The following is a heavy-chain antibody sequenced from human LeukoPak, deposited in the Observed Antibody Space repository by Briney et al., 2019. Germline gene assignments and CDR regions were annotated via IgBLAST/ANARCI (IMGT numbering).Heavy chain of an antibody. V-gene: IGHV1-69*05. D-gene: IGHD6-13*01. CDR2: IIPTFGTA. Sequence: ASVKVSCKASGGTFSSYAISWVRQAPGQGLEWMGRIIPTFGTANYAQKFQGRVTITTDESTSTAYMELSSLRSEDTAVYYCASSHSSSWYSGLDYWGQGTLVTVSS. J-gene: IGHJ4*02. CDR3: ASSHSSSWYSGLDY. CDR1: GGTFSSYA.